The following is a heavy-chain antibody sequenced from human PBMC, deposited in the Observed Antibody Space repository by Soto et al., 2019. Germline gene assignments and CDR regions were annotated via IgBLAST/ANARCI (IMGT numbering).Heavy chain of an antibody. V-gene: IGHV3-13*01. Sequence: EVQLVESGGGLVQPGGSLRLSCAASGFTLSGYDIHWVRQATGKGLEWVSGIGSAGYTYYEDSVKGRFTISRENAKNSLYLQMSSLRVGDTAVYYGTRKTPTNGMAVWGQGTTVTVSS. CDR3: TRKTPTNGMAV. CDR1: GFTLSGYD. D-gene: IGHD2-15*01. CDR2: IGSAGYT. J-gene: IGHJ6*02.